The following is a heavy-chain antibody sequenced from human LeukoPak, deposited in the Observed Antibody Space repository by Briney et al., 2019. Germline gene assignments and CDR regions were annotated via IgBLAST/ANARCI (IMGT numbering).Heavy chain of an antibody. CDR2: IYSGGST. D-gene: IGHD3-3*01. V-gene: IGHV3-53*01. Sequence: GGSLRLSCAASGFTVSSNYMSWVRQAPGKGLEWVSVIYSGGSTYYADSVKGRFTISRDNSKNTLYLQMNSLRAEDTAVYYCATEWDRNYDFWSGPPLLFRVWGQGTTVTVSS. CDR3: ATEWDRNYDFWSGPPLLFRV. CDR1: GFTVSSNY. J-gene: IGHJ6*02.